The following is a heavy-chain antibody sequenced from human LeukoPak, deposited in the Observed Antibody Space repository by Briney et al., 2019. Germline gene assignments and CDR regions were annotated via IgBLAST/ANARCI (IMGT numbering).Heavy chain of an antibody. CDR3: ARDFRWASDF. J-gene: IGHJ4*02. D-gene: IGHD6-13*01. Sequence: GGSLRLSCVASGFTFTSYGMNWLRQAPGKGLQWVAHISDRAISIYYADSVKGRFTTSRDNAKNSIYLQMNSLKTEDTAVYYCARDFRWASDFWGQGTLVTVSS. CDR2: ISDRAISI. CDR1: GFTFTSYG. V-gene: IGHV3-48*01.